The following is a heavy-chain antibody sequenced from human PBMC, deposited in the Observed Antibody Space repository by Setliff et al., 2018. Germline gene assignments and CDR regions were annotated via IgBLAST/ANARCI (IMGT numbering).Heavy chain of an antibody. Sequence: GESLKISFKASGYSFASYWIAWVRQMPGKGMEWMGVIYPGDSDTRYSPSFQGQVTISADKSISTAYLQWSSLKASDTAMYYCARDSNYEGAYDYWGQGTLVTVSS. CDR3: ARDSNYEGAYDY. J-gene: IGHJ4*02. CDR1: GYSFASYW. CDR2: IYPGDSDT. V-gene: IGHV5-51*01. D-gene: IGHD4-4*01.